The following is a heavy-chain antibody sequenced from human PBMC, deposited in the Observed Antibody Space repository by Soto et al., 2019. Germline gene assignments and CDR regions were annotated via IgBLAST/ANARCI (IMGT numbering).Heavy chain of an antibody. CDR3: ARIGLGTTCYSQHNDAFDI. D-gene: IGHD2-2*02. CDR1: GFSLTTTGMC. V-gene: IGHV2-70*11. CDR2: IDWDGNK. Sequence: SGPTLVNPTQTLTLTCTFSGFSLTTTGMCVSWIRQPPGKALEWLARIDWDGNKYYSTSLKTRLTVSKDTSRNQVVLTMSNMDPVDAATYYCARIGLGTTCYSQHNDAFDIWGQGKMVTVPS. J-gene: IGHJ3*02.